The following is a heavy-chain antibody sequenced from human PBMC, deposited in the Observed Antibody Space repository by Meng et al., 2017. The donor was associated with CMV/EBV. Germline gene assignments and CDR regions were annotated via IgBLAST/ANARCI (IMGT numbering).Heavy chain of an antibody. J-gene: IGHJ6*02. CDR2: IIPIFGTA. CDR1: GGTFSSYA. Sequence: SVKVSCKASGGTFSSYAISWVRQAPGQGLEWMGGIIPIFGTANYAQKFQGRVTITTDESTSTAYMELSSLRSEDTAVYYSARGYCSSTSCYTPQPGLEYYYYYYGMDVWGQGTTVTVSS. V-gene: IGHV1-69*05. D-gene: IGHD2-2*02. CDR3: ARGYCSSTSCYTPQPGLEYYYYYYGMDV.